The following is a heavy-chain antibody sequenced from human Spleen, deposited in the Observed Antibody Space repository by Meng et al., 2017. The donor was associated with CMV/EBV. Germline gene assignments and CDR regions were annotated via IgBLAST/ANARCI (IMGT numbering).Heavy chain of an antibody. J-gene: IGHJ4*02. CDR2: ITGSSTYI. CDR1: GFTFSSYT. D-gene: IGHD5-12*01. V-gene: IGHV3-21*01. CDR3: ARDGVVGGYDFDF. Sequence: ASGFTFSSYTMNWVRQAPGKGLEWVSSITGSSTYIYYVDSVKGRFTISRDNAKNSLYLQMNSLRAEDTAVYYCARDGVVGGYDFDFWGQGTLVTVSS.